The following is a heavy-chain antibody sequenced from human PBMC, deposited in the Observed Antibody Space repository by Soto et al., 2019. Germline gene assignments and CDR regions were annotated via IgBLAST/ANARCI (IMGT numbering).Heavy chain of an antibody. Sequence: QVQLVESGGGVAQPGRSLRLSCAVSGFTFSDYGMHWLRQAPGKGLEWVAVVSYDGSYKYYADSVKGRFTVSRDLSGNTLFLQMNSLGLEDTAVYFCAKEMYPRTVLDSSSPWGDYWGQGTLVAVSS. CDR1: GFTFSDYG. J-gene: IGHJ4*02. CDR3: AKEMYPRTVLDSSSPWGDY. CDR2: VSYDGSYK. V-gene: IGHV3-30*18. D-gene: IGHD6-6*01.